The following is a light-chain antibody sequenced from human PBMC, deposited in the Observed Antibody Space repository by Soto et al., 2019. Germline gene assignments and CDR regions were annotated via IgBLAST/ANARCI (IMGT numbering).Light chain of an antibody. J-gene: IGKJ2*01. CDR3: QQYTTYPYT. V-gene: IGKV1-5*01. CDR1: QSVTNW. Sequence: DIQMTQSPSTLSASVGDRVTITCRASQSVTNWLAWYQQKPVKAPNLLIYDASRLQSGIPSRFSGSGSGTEFTLTISSLQPDDFATYYCQQYTTYPYTFGQGTKVDIK. CDR2: DAS.